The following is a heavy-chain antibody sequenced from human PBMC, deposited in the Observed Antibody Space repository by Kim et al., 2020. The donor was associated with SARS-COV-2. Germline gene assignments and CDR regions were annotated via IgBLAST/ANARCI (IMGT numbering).Heavy chain of an antibody. CDR2: ISWNSGSM. D-gene: IGHD2-15*01. CDR1: GFTFDDYA. V-gene: IGHV3-9*01. CDR3: AKAEYCSGGSCTYYFDY. Sequence: GGSLRLSCAASGFTFDDYAMHWVRQAPGKGLEWVSGISWNSGSMGYADSVKGRFTISRDNAKNSLYLQMNSLRAEDTALYYCAKAEYCSGGSCTYYFDYWGQGTLVTVSS. J-gene: IGHJ4*02.